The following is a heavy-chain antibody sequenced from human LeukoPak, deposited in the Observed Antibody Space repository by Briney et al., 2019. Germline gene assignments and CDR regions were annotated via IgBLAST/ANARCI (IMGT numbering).Heavy chain of an antibody. CDR3: ARESITMVRGVIIGAFDI. CDR1: GFTFSDYY. CDR2: ISSSGSTI. D-gene: IGHD3-10*01. Sequence: PGGSLRLSCAASGFTFSDYYMSWIRQAPGKGLEWVSYISSSGSTICYADSVKGRFTISRDNAKNSLYLQMNSLRAEDTAVYYCARESITMVRGVIIGAFDIWGQGTMVTVSS. V-gene: IGHV3-11*01. J-gene: IGHJ3*02.